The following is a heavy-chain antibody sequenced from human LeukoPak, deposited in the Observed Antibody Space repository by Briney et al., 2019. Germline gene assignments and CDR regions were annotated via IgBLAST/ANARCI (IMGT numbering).Heavy chain of an antibody. CDR1: GFTFRNFV. CDR3: AKYRGAALYYHYGLDV. J-gene: IGHJ6*02. Sequence: PGGSLRLSCVASGFTFRNFVMHWVRQAPGKGLQWVAGILNDGSSSEYADSVKGRFTVSRDNSENTLYLQMNSLRDEDTAVYYCAKYRGAALYYHYGLDVWGPGTTVIVSS. V-gene: IGHV3-30*18. D-gene: IGHD1-26*01. CDR2: ILNDGSSS.